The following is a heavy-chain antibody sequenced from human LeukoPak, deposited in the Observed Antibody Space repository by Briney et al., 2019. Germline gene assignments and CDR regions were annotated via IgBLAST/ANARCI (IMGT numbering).Heavy chain of an antibody. J-gene: IGHJ3*02. D-gene: IGHD3-10*01. Sequence: PSETLSLTCNVSDYSLSRGFFWGWTRQPPGKGLDGIGSVYHTGRTYYTPSLSSRLILSLDTSKDQFSLQLSAVTAGDTAIYYWAAAGVLTPRDAFDKWAQGTMVTVSS. V-gene: IGHV4-38-2*02. CDR3: AAAGVLTPRDAFDK. CDR1: DYSLSRGFF. CDR2: VYHTGRT.